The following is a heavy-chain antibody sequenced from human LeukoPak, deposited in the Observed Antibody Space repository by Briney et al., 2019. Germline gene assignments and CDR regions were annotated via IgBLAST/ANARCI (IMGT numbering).Heavy chain of an antibody. J-gene: IGHJ4*02. Sequence: SETLSLTCTVSGGSIRSSSYYWGWLRQPPWKGLEWFGSIYYSGSTYYNPSLKSRVTISIDTSKNQFSLKLSSVSAADTAVYYCARHRPEYSGNSFDYWGQGTLVTVSS. D-gene: IGHD1-26*01. CDR1: GGSIRSSSYY. CDR3: ARHRPEYSGNSFDY. V-gene: IGHV4-39*01. CDR2: IYYSGST.